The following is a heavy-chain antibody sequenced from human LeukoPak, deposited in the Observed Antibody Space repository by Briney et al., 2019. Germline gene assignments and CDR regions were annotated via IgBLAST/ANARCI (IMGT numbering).Heavy chain of an antibody. J-gene: IGHJ4*02. D-gene: IGHD5-18*01. V-gene: IGHV4-59*08. Sequence: SETLSPTCTVSGGSISSYYWSWIRQPPGKGLEWIGYIYYSGSTNYNPSLKSRVTISVDTSKNQFSLKLSSVTAADTAVYYCARHGIQLWFPFDYWGQGTLVTVSS. CDR2: IYYSGST. CDR3: ARHGIQLWFPFDY. CDR1: GGSISSYY.